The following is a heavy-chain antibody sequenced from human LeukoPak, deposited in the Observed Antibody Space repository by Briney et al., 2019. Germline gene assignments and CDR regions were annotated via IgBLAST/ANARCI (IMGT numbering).Heavy chain of an antibody. D-gene: IGHD2-2*01. CDR3: ARRWRSTSKDYFDY. Sequence: GESLKISGKGSGYSFTSYWIGWVRRMPGKGLEWMGIIYPGDSDTRYSPSFQGQVTISADKSISTAYLQWSSLKASDTAMYSCARRWRSTSKDYFDYWGQGTLVTVSS. V-gene: IGHV5-51*01. J-gene: IGHJ4*02. CDR1: GYSFTSYW. CDR2: IYPGDSDT.